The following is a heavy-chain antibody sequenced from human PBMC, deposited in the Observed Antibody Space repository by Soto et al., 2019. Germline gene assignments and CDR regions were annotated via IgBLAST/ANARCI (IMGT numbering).Heavy chain of an antibody. V-gene: IGHV4-61*01. J-gene: IGHJ5*02. CDR1: RGSVSGGSYF. CDR2: FYKSGYT. D-gene: IGHD3-22*01. Sequence: SETLSLTCTVSRGSVSGGSYFWNWIRQPPGKGLEWIGYFYKSGYTKYNPSLESRVTISGDTSKNQISLKLSSVTAADTAVYYCARHGRDYYDSSGLGGSGFDPWGQGTLVTVSS. CDR3: ARHGRDYYDSSGLGGSGFDP.